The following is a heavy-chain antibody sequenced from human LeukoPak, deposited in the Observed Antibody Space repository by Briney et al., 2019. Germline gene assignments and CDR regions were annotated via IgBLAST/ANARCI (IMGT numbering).Heavy chain of an antibody. CDR1: GFTFSSHE. CDR2: ISGSGKTI. V-gene: IGHV3-48*03. Sequence: GGSLRLSCAASGFTFSSHEMNWVRQAPGKGLEWVSYISGSGKTIYYADSVKGRFTISRDNARNSLYLQMNSLRAEDTAVYYCVRRFDYWGQGNLVTVSS. CDR3: VRRFDY. J-gene: IGHJ4*02.